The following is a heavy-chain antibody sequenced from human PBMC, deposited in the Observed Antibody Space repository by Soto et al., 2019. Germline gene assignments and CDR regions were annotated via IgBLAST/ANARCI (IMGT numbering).Heavy chain of an antibody. CDR1: GYTLTELS. V-gene: IGHV1-24*01. CDR3: ATDPGYGYWFDP. Sequence: GASVKVSCKVSGYTLTELSMHWVRQAPGKGLEWMGGFDPEDGETIYAQKFQGRVTMTEDTSTDTAYMELSSLRSEDTAVYYCATDPGYGYWFDPWGQGTLVTVSS. D-gene: IGHD5-18*01. CDR2: FDPEDGET. J-gene: IGHJ5*02.